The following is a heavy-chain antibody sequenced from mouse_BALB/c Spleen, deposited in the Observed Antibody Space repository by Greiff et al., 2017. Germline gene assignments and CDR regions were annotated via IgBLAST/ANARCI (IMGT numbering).Heavy chain of an antibody. D-gene: IGHD1-2*01. Sequence: EVKLQESGPGLVKPSQSLSLTCTVTGYSITSDYAWNWIRQFPGNKLEWMGYISYSGSTSYNPSLKSRISITRDTSKNQFFLQLNSVTTEDTATYYCAGITTATDYWGQGTTLTVAS. J-gene: IGHJ2*01. CDR1: GYSITSDYA. V-gene: IGHV3-2*02. CDR2: ISYSGST. CDR3: AGITTATDY.